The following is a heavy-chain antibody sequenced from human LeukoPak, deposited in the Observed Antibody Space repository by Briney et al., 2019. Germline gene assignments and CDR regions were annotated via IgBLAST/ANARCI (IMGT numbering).Heavy chain of an antibody. Sequence: GGSLRLSCAASGFTFSNAWMSWVRQAPGKGLEWVGRIKSKTDGETTDYAAPVKGRFTISRDNAKNSLYLQMNSLRAEDTAVYYCARDGGWQDDYWGQGTLVTVSS. CDR1: GFTFSNAW. CDR3: ARDGGWQDDY. D-gene: IGHD3-16*01. CDR2: IKSKTDGETT. J-gene: IGHJ4*02. V-gene: IGHV3-15*01.